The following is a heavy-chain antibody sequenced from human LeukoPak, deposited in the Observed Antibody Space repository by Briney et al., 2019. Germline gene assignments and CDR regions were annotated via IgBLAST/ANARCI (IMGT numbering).Heavy chain of an antibody. CDR2: ISAYNGNT. Sequence: ASVKVSCKASGYTFSNYAINWVRQAPGQGLEWMGRISAYNGNTNYAQKLQGRVTMTTDTSTSTAYMELRSLRSDDTAVYYCARERRWYGSGSSPLDPWGQGTLVTVSS. CDR3: ARERRWYGSGSSPLDP. CDR1: GYTFSNYA. D-gene: IGHD3-10*01. V-gene: IGHV1-18*01. J-gene: IGHJ5*02.